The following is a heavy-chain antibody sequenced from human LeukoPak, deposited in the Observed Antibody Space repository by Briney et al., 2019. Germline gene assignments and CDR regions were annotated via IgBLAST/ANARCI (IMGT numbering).Heavy chain of an antibody. CDR3: ARARTVTTLEFPNYYGTDV. Sequence: GGSLRLSCAASGFTFSSYSMNWVRQAPGKGLEWVSYISSSSSTIYYADSVKGRFTISRDNAKNSLYLQMNSLRAEDTAVYYCARARTVTTLEFPNYYGTDVWGQGTTVTVSS. D-gene: IGHD4-17*01. CDR2: ISSSSSTI. V-gene: IGHV3-48*01. J-gene: IGHJ6*02. CDR1: GFTFSSYS.